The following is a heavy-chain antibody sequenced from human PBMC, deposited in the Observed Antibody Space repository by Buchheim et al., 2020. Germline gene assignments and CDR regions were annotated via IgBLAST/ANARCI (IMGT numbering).Heavy chain of an antibody. J-gene: IGHJ4*02. CDR1: ELTFSNYW. CDR2: IKQDASEK. CDR3: ANWIPGDGGYFDY. Sequence: EVQLVDSGGGLVQPGGYLRLSCTASELTFSNYWMGWVRQAPGKGLEWVASIKQDASEKNYVDSVRGRFTISRDNAKNSLYLQMSSLRAEDTAVYYCANWIPGDGGYFDYWGQGTL. V-gene: IGHV3-7*01. D-gene: IGHD3-16*01.